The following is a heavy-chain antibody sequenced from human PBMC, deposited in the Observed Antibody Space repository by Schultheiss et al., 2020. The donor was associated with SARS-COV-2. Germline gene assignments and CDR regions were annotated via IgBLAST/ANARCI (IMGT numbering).Heavy chain of an antibody. CDR2: ISSNGGST. Sequence: GESLKISCSASGFTFSSYAMHWVRQAPGKGLEYVSAISSNGGSTYYADSVKGRFTISRDNSKNTLYLQMNSLRAEDTAVYYCARPGAGPDYWGQGTLVTVSS. V-gene: IGHV3-64*04. CDR3: ARPGAGPDY. CDR1: GFTFSSYA. J-gene: IGHJ4*02. D-gene: IGHD6-19*01.